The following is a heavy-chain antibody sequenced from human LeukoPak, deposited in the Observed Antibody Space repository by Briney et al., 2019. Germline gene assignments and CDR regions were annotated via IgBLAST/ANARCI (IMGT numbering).Heavy chain of an antibody. D-gene: IGHD2-2*01. J-gene: IGHJ3*02. CDR1: GGSISGYY. CDR2: IHSSGSA. V-gene: IGHV4-4*07. Sequence: SETLSLTCTVSGGSISGYYWTWIRQPAGKGLEWIGRIHSSGSANYNPSLNRRINMSIDTSKNRFSLKLTSVTAADTAVYYCARAIVVVPAAKRGGAFDIWGQGTMVTVSS. CDR3: ARAIVVVPAAKRGGAFDI.